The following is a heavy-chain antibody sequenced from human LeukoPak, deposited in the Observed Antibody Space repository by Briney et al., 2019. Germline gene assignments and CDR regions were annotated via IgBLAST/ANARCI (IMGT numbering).Heavy chain of an antibody. CDR1: GDSVSSNSAV. Sequence: SQTLSLTCAVSGDSVSSNSAVWNWIRQSPSRGLEWLGRTYYRSKWYNDYAVSVKSRITINPDTAKNQFSLQLNSVTPEDTAVYYCARKGCSWQNWFDPWGQGTLVTVSS. D-gene: IGHD6-13*01. V-gene: IGHV6-1*01. CDR2: TYYRSKWYN. J-gene: IGHJ5*02. CDR3: ARKGCSWQNWFDP.